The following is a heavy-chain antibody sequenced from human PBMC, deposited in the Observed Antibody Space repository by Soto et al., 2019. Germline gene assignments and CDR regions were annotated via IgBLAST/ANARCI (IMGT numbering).Heavy chain of an antibody. CDR1: GDTFNFYT. Sequence: QVQLVQSGAEVKKPGSPVRVSCTASGDTFNFYTISWVRQVPVQGPEWMGRIIPMLGMSNYAQKFQGRVTIMADKSTSTVYMNLSGLTSEDTAVYYCATNYGSGSTHFDYWGQGTLVTVSS. CDR2: IIPMLGMS. J-gene: IGHJ4*02. CDR3: ATNYGSGSTHFDY. D-gene: IGHD3-10*01. V-gene: IGHV1-69*02.